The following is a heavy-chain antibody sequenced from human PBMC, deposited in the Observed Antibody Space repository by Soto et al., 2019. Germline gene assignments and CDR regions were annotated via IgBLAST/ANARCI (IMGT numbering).Heavy chain of an antibody. J-gene: IGHJ5*02. Sequence: QVQLVQSGAEVKKPGASVKVSCKASGYTFTGYYMHWVRQAPGQGLEWMGWINPNSGGTNYAHKFQGWDTMNRDTSRSTAYMELRRLRSADTAVYYCARAGSGGLLRFWEWSHYNCCDPRGQGNLGTVSS. CDR3: ARAGSGGLLRFWEWSHYNCCDP. CDR1: GYTFTGYY. CDR2: INPNSGGT. D-gene: IGHD3-3*01. V-gene: IGHV1-2*04.